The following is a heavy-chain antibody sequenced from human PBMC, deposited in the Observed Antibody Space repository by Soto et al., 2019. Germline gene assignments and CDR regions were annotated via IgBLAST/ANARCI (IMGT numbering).Heavy chain of an antibody. D-gene: IGHD1-1*01. V-gene: IGHV3-23*01. CDR1: GFTFSTYA. Sequence: EVPLLESGGGWVQPGGSLRLSCAASGFTFSTYAMNGVRQAPGNGLEWVSAIRGSGGSIHYSDSVKGRFTISRDNSKNTLYLQMNSLRDEDTAVYHCVKGYWKGDVWGQGTTVTVSS. CDR2: IRGSGGSI. CDR3: VKGYWKGDV. J-gene: IGHJ6*02.